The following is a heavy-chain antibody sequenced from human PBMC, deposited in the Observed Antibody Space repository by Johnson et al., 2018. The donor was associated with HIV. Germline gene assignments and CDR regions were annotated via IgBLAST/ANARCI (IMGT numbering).Heavy chain of an antibody. CDR2: ISSSGSTI. V-gene: IGHV3-11*04. D-gene: IGHD6-13*01. CDR1: GFTFSDYY. Sequence: QMQLVESGGGLVKPGGSLRLSCAASGFTFSDYYMSWIRQAPGKGLEWVSYISSSGSTIYYADSVKGRFTISRDNAKNSLYLQMNSLRAEDTAVYYCARSNSPGIAPSFTLYLATEVDAFDIWGQGTMVTVSS. J-gene: IGHJ3*02. CDR3: ARSNSPGIAPSFTLYLATEVDAFDI.